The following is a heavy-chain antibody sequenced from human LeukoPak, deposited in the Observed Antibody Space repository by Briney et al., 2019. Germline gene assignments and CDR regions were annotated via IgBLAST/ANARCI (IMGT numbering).Heavy chain of an antibody. D-gene: IGHD3-16*01. CDR2: INPGGTER. CDR1: RFIFSDYW. Sequence: GGSLRLSCVVSRFIFSDYWMHWVRQAPGKGLVWVSHINPGGTERKYADSVKGRFTISRDNAKNTLWLQMNSLRAEDTAVYYCVRGGVDYWGQGTLVTVSS. J-gene: IGHJ4*02. V-gene: IGHV3-74*01. CDR3: VRGGVDY.